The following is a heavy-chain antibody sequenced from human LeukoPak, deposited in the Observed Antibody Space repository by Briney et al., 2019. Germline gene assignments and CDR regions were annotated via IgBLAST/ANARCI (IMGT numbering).Heavy chain of an antibody. J-gene: IGHJ3*02. Sequence: GGSLRLSCAASGFSLRAYDLIWVRQAPGKGLDWLSIINGGGDIMMYEDSVKGRFTISRDNSKNTFYLQMNSLTVEDTAVYYCAMRDRGYGLDIWGQGTMVTVSS. D-gene: IGHD3-10*01. V-gene: IGHV3-23*01. CDR1: GFSLRAYD. CDR3: AMRDRGYGLDI. CDR2: INGGGDIM.